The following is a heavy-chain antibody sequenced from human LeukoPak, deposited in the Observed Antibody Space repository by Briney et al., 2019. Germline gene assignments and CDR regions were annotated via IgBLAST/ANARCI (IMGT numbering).Heavy chain of an antibody. Sequence: MAGGSLRLSCAASAFTFSNAGMSWVRQAPGKGLEWVGRIKSKIDGGTTDYDAPVKGRFTISRDDSKNMLFLQMNSLKTEDSAVYYCTTEVSYCGGDCYWYWGQGTLVTVSS. CDR2: IKSKIDGGTT. CDR1: AFTFSNAG. J-gene: IGHJ4*02. D-gene: IGHD2-21*02. CDR3: TTEVSYCGGDCYWY. V-gene: IGHV3-15*01.